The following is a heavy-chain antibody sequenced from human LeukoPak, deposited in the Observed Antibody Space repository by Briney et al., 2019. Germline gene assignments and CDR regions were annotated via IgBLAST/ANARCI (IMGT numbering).Heavy chain of an antibody. CDR2: IYYTGNT. Sequence: SETLSLTCAVSGGSITTYYWTWIRQPPGRALEWIGYIYYTGNTKYNPSLESRVTMSIDTSKNEFSLKIYSVNAADTAVYFCASGSVVTALDQWGQGTLVTVSS. J-gene: IGHJ4*02. D-gene: IGHD2-21*02. CDR3: ASGSVVTALDQ. CDR1: GGSITTYY. V-gene: IGHV4-59*01.